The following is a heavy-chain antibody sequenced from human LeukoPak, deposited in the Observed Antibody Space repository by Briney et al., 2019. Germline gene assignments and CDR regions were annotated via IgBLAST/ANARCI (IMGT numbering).Heavy chain of an antibody. CDR3: ARWGPSYCSGGSCYSFPYYYYYMDV. D-gene: IGHD2-15*01. CDR2: ISAYNGNT. J-gene: IGHJ6*03. Sequence: GESLKVSCKASGYTFTSYGISWVRQAPGQGLEWMGWISAYNGNTNYAQKLQGRGTMTTDTSTSTAYMELSSLRSDDTAVYYCARWGPSYCSGGSCYSFPYYYYYMDVWGKGTTVTVSS. CDR1: GYTFTSYG. V-gene: IGHV1-18*01.